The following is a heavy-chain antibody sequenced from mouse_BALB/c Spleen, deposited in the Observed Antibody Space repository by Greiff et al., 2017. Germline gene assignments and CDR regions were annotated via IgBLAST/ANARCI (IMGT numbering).Heavy chain of an antibody. D-gene: IGHD2-2*01. Sequence: EVKLMESGPGLVKPSQSLSLTCTVTGYSITSDYAWNWIRQFPGNKLEWMGYISYSGSTSYNPSLKSRISITRDTSKNQFFLQLNSVTTEDTATDYCARGGYDGQMDYWGQGTAVTVSS. CDR1: GYSITSDYA. CDR3: ARGGYDGQMDY. J-gene: IGHJ4*01. CDR2: ISYSGST. V-gene: IGHV3-2*02.